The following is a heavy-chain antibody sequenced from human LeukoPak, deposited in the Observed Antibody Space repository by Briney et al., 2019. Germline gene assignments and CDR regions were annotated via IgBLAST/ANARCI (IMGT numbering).Heavy chain of an antibody. D-gene: IGHD3-16*02. CDR1: GGSFSGYY. J-gene: IGHJ4*02. CDR2: INHSGST. Sequence: SETLSLTCAVYGGSFSGYYWSWIRQPPGKGLEWVGEINHSGSTNYNPSLKSRVTISVDTSKNQFSLKLSSVTAADTAVYYCARGRPPSYHYVWGSYRPTVRYAYYFDYWGQGTLVTVSS. CDR3: ARGRPPSYHYVWGSYRPTVRYAYYFDY. V-gene: IGHV4-34*01.